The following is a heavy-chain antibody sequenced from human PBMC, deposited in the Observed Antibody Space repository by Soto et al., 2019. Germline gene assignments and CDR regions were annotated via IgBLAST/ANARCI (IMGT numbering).Heavy chain of an antibody. J-gene: IGHJ5*02. CDR3: ARDRDIVLVPAAIVQSRTHPNWFDP. Sequence: GASVKVSCKASGYTFTSYGISWVRQAPGQGLEWMGWISAYNGNTNYAQKLQGRVTMTTDTSTSTAYMELRSLRSDDTAVYYCARDRDIVLVPAAIVQSRTHPNWFDPWGQGTLVTVSS. CDR2: ISAYNGNT. CDR1: GYTFTSYG. D-gene: IGHD2-2*01. V-gene: IGHV1-18*01.